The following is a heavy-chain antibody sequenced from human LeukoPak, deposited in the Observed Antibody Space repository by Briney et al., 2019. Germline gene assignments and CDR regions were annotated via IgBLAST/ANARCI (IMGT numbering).Heavy chain of an antibody. V-gene: IGHV3-21*01. Sequence: PGGSLRLSCAASGFTFSSYSMNWVRQAPGKGLEWVSSISSSSSYIYYADSVKGRFTISRDNAKNSLYLQMNSLRAEDTAVYYCARWGGSYSDYYYMDVWGKGTTVTVSS. CDR2: ISSSSSYI. CDR3: ARWGGSYSDYYYMDV. J-gene: IGHJ6*03. D-gene: IGHD1-26*01. CDR1: GFTFSSYS.